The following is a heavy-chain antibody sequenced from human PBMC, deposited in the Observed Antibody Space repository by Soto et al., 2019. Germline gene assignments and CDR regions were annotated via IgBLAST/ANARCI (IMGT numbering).Heavy chain of an antibody. V-gene: IGHV4-59*01. CDR3: ARDIMGTNYYYYGMDV. D-gene: IGHD2-8*01. CDR2: IYYSGST. CDR1: GGSISSYY. J-gene: IGHJ6*02. Sequence: QVQLQESGPGLVKPSETLSLTCTVSGGSISSYYWSWIRQPPGKGLEWIGYIYYSGSTNYNPSLKSRVTISVDPSKNQCSLKLSSVTAADTAVYYCARDIMGTNYYYYGMDVWGQGTTVTVSS.